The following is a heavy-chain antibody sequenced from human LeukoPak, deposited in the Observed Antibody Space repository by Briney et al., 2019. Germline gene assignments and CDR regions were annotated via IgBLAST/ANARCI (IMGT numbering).Heavy chain of an antibody. V-gene: IGHV1-69*13. CDR2: IIPIFGTA. CDR1: GGTFSSYA. Sequence: SVKVSCKASGGTFSSYAISWVRQAPGQGLEWMGGIIPIFGTANYAQKFQGRVTITADESTSTAYMELSSLRSEDTAVYYCARGPSCGGDCYSDYWGQGTLVTVSS. CDR3: ARGPSCGGDCYSDY. J-gene: IGHJ4*02. D-gene: IGHD2-21*02.